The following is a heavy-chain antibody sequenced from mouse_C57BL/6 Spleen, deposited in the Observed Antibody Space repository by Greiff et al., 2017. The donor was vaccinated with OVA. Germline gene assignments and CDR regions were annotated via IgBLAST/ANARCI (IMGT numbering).Heavy chain of an antibody. CDR1: GFTFTDYY. V-gene: IGHV7-3*01. CDR2: IRNKANGYTT. D-gene: IGHD1-1*01. Sequence: DVQLVESGGGLVQPGGSLSLSCAASGFTFTDYYMSWVRQPPGKALEWLGFIRNKANGYTTEYSASVKGRFTISRDNSQSILYLQMNALRAEDSATYYCARWELSYYAMDYWGQGTSVTVSS. CDR3: ARWELSYYAMDY. J-gene: IGHJ4*01.